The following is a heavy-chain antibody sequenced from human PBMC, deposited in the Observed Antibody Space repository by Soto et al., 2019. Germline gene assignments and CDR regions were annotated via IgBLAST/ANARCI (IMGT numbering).Heavy chain of an antibody. D-gene: IGHD2-8*01. CDR1: GFSFSSYG. V-gene: IGHV3-30*18. CDR2: ISNDGSKK. Sequence: GGSLRLSCAVSGFSFSSYGMHWVRQAPGKGLEWVAVISNDGSKKYYADSVKDRLAISRDNSKNMLYLQMNSLRAEDTAVYYCAKAGGKVSTPFDPWGQGTLVTVSS. J-gene: IGHJ5*02. CDR3: AKAGGKVSTPFDP.